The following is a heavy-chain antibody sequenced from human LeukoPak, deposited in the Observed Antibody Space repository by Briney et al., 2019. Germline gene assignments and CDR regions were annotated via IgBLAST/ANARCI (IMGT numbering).Heavy chain of an antibody. D-gene: IGHD6-13*01. Sequence: SETLSLTCTASGYSITTTYYWGWIRQSPRKGLEWIGGIYHSGTTYYNPSLKSRVTMSVETSQNQFSLKVRSVTAADTAVYYCARAPITAGGNFDLWGRGTLVTVSS. CDR3: ARAPITAGGNFDL. J-gene: IGHJ2*01. CDR2: IYHSGTT. V-gene: IGHV4-38-2*02. CDR1: GYSITTTYY.